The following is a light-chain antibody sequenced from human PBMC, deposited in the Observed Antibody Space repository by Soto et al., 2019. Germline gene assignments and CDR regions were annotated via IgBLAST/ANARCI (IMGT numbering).Light chain of an antibody. J-gene: IGKJ1*01. CDR1: QSIRDY. Sequence: EIQMTQSASSLSASLGHTLTITCWASQSIRDYLNWYQHEPGMAHQVLISAASNLQSGVPSRFSGGGAGTDFSLTISNLHPVDFSTYYCQETIGILPWTFGQGTKVDI. CDR2: AAS. V-gene: IGKV1-39*01. CDR3: QETIGILPWT.